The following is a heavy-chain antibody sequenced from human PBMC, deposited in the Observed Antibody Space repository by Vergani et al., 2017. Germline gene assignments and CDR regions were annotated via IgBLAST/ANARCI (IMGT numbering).Heavy chain of an antibody. CDR3: ARDGWELLDYFYYMDV. Sequence: EVQVVETGGGLVQPGGSLRLSCTASGFTFSNYWMQWVRQAPGKGLMWVSRINSDGDSTSYADSVKGRFTISRDNAKNTLYLQMDSLRAEDTAVYYCARDGWELLDYFYYMDVWGKGTTVTVSS. CDR2: INSDGDST. V-gene: IGHV3-74*01. D-gene: IGHD1-26*01. J-gene: IGHJ6*03. CDR1: GFTFSNYW.